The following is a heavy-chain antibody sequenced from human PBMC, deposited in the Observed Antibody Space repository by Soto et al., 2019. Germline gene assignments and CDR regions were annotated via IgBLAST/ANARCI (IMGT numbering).Heavy chain of an antibody. V-gene: IGHV4-59*08. CDR1: GGSISSYY. CDR3: ARVGYSSSWYWFDP. Sequence: SETLSLTCAVSGGSISSYYWCWIRQPPGQGLEWIGYIYYSGSAYYDPSLKRRVTVSVDTSKNQFSLKLSSVTAADTAVYYCARVGYSSSWYWFDPWGQGTLVTVSS. D-gene: IGHD6-13*01. J-gene: IGHJ5*02. CDR2: IYYSGSA.